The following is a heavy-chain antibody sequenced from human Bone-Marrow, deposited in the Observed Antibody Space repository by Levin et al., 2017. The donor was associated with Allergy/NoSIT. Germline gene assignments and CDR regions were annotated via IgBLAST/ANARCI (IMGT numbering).Heavy chain of an antibody. Sequence: SETLSLTCAVSGGSISSSNWWSWVRQPPGKGLEWIGEIYHSGSTNYNPSLKSRVTISVDKSKNQFSLKLSSVTAADTAVYYCARGEGSSWYGYGYWGQGTLVTVSS. CDR2: IYHSGST. CDR3: ARGEGSSWYGYGY. V-gene: IGHV4-4*02. CDR1: GGSISSSNW. J-gene: IGHJ4*02. D-gene: IGHD6-13*01.